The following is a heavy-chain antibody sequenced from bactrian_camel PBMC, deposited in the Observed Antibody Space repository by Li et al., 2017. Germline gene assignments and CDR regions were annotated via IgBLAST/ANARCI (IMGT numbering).Heavy chain of an antibody. V-gene: IGHV3S40*01. CDR1: GFAGNSKY. CDR2: LYSHLGST. J-gene: IGHJ4*01. Sequence: VQLVESGGGSVQAGETLRLSCTASGFAGNSKYMGWFRQVPGKEREGVAALYSHLGSTKYADSVKGRFTISRDSAENTVALHMNSLKPEDTAMYYCAASAYWTSYPLQSYSYGYWGQGTQVTVS. CDR3: AASAYWTSYPLQSYSYGY. D-gene: IGHD1*01.